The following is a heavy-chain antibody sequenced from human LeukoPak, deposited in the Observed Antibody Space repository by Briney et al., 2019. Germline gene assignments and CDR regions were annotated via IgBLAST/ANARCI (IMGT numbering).Heavy chain of an antibody. CDR3: AGRKWPVGDFDY. Sequence: SGGSLSLSCAASGFTFSSYSMNWVRHAPGKALEWVSSISSSSSSIYYAAAVKGRLTISRDNAKNSLYLQMNSLRAEDTAVYYCAGRKWPVGDFDYWGQGTLVTVSS. D-gene: IGHD6-19*01. CDR1: GFTFSSYS. V-gene: IGHV3-21*01. J-gene: IGHJ4*02. CDR2: ISSSSSSI.